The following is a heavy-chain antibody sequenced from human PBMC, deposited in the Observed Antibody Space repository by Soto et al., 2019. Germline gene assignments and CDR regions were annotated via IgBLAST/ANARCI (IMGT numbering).Heavy chain of an antibody. CDR1: GGSIGSYY. CDR3: ARDHGIAVAARVYYYGMDV. CDR2: IYTSGST. D-gene: IGHD6-19*01. Sequence: PSETLSLTCTVSGGSIGSYYWSWIRQPAGKGLEWIGRIYTSGSTNYDPSLKSRVTMSVDTSKNQFSLKLSSVTAADTAVYYCARDHGIAVAARVYYYGMDVWGQGTTVTVSS. V-gene: IGHV4-4*07. J-gene: IGHJ6*02.